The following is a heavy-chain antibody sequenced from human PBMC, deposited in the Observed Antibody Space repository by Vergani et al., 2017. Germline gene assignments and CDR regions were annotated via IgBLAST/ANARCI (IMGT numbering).Heavy chain of an antibody. Sequence: QVTLKESGPALVKPTQTLTLTCTFSGFSLSTSGMRVSWIRQPPGKALEWLARIDWDDDKFYSTSLKTRLTISKDTSKNQVVLTMTNMDPVDTATYYCARSYYESSGYTTAYFDYWGQGTLVTVSS. V-gene: IGHV2-70*04. CDR2: IDWDDDK. D-gene: IGHD3-22*01. J-gene: IGHJ4*02. CDR1: GFSLSTSGMR. CDR3: ARSYYESSGYTTAYFDY.